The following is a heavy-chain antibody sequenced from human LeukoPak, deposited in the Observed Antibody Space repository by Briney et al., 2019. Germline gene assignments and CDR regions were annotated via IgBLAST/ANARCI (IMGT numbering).Heavy chain of an antibody. V-gene: IGHV4-4*02. Sequence: SETLSLTCAVSGGSISSSNWWSWVRQPPGKGLEWIGEIYHSGSTNYNPSLKSRVTISVDRSKNQFSLRLSSVTAADTAVYYCARDRYGDHTYFDYWGQGTLVTVSS. D-gene: IGHD4-17*01. CDR1: GGSISSSNW. CDR2: IYHSGST. CDR3: ARDRYGDHTYFDY. J-gene: IGHJ4*02.